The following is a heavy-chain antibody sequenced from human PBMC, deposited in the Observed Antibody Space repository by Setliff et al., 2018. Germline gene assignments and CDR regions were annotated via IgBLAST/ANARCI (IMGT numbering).Heavy chain of an antibody. J-gene: IGHJ5*02. CDR2: KYYSGST. Sequence: TLSLTCTVSGSSFSSYSWSWIRQPPGKGLEWIGYKYYSGSTNSNPSLKSRVTISVDTSKNQFSLKLSSVTAADTAVYYCAKGYCPDGNCPNWFDPWGQGTLVTVSS. CDR1: GSSFSSYS. CDR3: AKGYCPDGNCPNWFDP. V-gene: IGHV4-59*01. D-gene: IGHD2-15*01.